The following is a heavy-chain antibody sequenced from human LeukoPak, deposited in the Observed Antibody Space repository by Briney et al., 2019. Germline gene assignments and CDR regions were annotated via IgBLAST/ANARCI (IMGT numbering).Heavy chain of an antibody. V-gene: IGHV3-66*02. CDR2: IYSGGST. Sequence: GGSLRLSCAASGFTVSSNYMSWVRQAPGKGLEWVSAIYSGGSTYYSDSVKGGCTISRDNSKNTLYLQMNSRRAEDTAVYYCARNSEGRYYGLGKYYTFDYWGQGILVTVSS. J-gene: IGHJ4*02. D-gene: IGHD3-10*01. CDR1: GFTVSSNY. CDR3: ARNSEGRYYGLGKYYTFDY.